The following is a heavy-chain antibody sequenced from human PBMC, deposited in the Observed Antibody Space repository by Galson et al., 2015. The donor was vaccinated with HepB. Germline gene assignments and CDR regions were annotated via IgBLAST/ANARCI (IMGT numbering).Heavy chain of an antibody. CDR1: GFTFSSYA. D-gene: IGHD1-7*01. Sequence: SLRLSCAASGFTFSSYAMHWVRQAPGKGLEWVAVISYDGSNKYYADSVKGRFTISRDNSKNTLYLQMNSLRAEDTAVYYCARVEVGTSYMGYYYYGMDVWGQGTTVTVSS. J-gene: IGHJ6*02. V-gene: IGHV3-30*04. CDR3: ARVEVGTSYMGYYYYGMDV. CDR2: ISYDGSNK.